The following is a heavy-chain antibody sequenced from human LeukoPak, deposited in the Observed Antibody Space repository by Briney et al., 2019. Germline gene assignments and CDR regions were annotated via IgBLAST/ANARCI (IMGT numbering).Heavy chain of an antibody. D-gene: IGHD3-22*01. V-gene: IGHV3-30*04. Sequence: PGRSLRLSCAASGFTFCSYAMHWVRQAPGKGLEWVAVISYDGSNKYYADSVKGRFTISRDNSKNTLYLQMNSLRAEDTAVYYCARDRYYYDSSGPWGYWGQGTLVTVSS. CDR1: GFTFCSYA. CDR3: ARDRYYYDSSGPWGY. J-gene: IGHJ4*02. CDR2: ISYDGSNK.